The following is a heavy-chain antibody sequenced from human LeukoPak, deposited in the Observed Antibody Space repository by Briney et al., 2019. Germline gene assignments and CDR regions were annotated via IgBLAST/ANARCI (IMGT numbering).Heavy chain of an antibody. CDR2: IYHSGRT. CDR1: GYSITNNYY. Sequence: SETLSLTCTVSGYSITNNYYWDWIRPPPGKGLEWIASIYHSGRTYYNPALKSRVTISVDTSKNQFSLKLSSVTAADTAMYYCARWEESDAFDIWGQGTVVTVSS. J-gene: IGHJ3*02. V-gene: IGHV4-38-2*02. D-gene: IGHD1-26*01. CDR3: ARWEESDAFDI.